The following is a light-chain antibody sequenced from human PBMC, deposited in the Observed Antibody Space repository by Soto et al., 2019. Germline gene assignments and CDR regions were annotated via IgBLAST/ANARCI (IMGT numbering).Light chain of an antibody. CDR2: EVS. CDR1: SSDVGGYNY. J-gene: IGLJ1*01. Sequence: QSALTQPASVSGSPGQSITISCTGTSSDVGGYNYVSWYQQHPGKAPKLMIYEVSNRPSGVSNRFSGSKSGNTASLTISGLQAEDEAEYYCSSYTSSGDVLGTGTKATVL. CDR3: SSYTSSGDV. V-gene: IGLV2-14*01.